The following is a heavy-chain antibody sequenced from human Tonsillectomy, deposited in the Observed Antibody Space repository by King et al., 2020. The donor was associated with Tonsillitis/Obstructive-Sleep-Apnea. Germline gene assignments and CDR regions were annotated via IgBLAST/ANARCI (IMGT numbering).Heavy chain of an antibody. CDR3: ARDQDYGSGSYFHYYYYMDV. Sequence: VQLVESGGGLIQPGGSLRLSCAASGFTVSSNYMSWVRQAPGKGLEWVSFIYIVGSTYYADSVQGRFTISRDNSKNTLYLQMNSLRAEDTAVYYCARDQDYGSGSYFHYYYYMDVWGKGTTVTVSS. CDR1: GFTVSSNY. D-gene: IGHD3-10*01. CDR2: IYIVGST. J-gene: IGHJ6*03. V-gene: IGHV3-53*01.